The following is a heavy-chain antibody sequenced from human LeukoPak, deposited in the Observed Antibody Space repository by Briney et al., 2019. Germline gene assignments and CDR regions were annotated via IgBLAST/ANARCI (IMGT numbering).Heavy chain of an antibody. CDR1: GYTFTGYY. CDR3: ARFRAVIDYLIDY. V-gene: IGHV1-2*02. D-gene: IGHD3-10*01. Sequence: GASVTVSCKASGYTFTGYYMHWVRQAPGQGLEWVGWINPNSGGTNYAQKFQGRVTMTRDTSISTAYMELSRLRSDDTAVYYCARFRAVIDYLIDYWGQGTLVTVSS. CDR2: INPNSGGT. J-gene: IGHJ4*02.